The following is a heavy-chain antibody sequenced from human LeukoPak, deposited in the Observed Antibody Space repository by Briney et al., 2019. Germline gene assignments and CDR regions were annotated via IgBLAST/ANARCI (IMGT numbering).Heavy chain of an antibody. Sequence: PGGSLRLSCAASGFTFSNYWMAWVRQAPGKGLEWVAYMSQDGIEIYYLVSVKGRFIISRDNAKTSLYLQMHGLRAEDTAVYYCARGVYGFDVWGQGTLITLPS. CDR3: ARGVYGFDV. D-gene: IGHD2-8*01. J-gene: IGHJ3*01. CDR2: MSQDGIEI. V-gene: IGHV3-7*01. CDR1: GFTFSNYW.